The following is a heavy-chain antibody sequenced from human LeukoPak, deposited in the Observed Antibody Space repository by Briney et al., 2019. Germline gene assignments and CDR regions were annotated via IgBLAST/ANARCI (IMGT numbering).Heavy chain of an antibody. CDR2: ISGDGGST. J-gene: IGHJ4*02. CDR1: GFTFSIYP. CDR3: AREDPPGGSWFDY. V-gene: IGHV3-64*01. Sequence: GGSLRLSCAASGFTFSIYPMHWVRQAPGKGLESVSAISGDGGSTYYANSVKGRFTISRDNSKNTLYLQMGSLRDEDMGVYYCAREDPPGGSWFDYWGQGTLVTVSS. D-gene: IGHD6-13*01.